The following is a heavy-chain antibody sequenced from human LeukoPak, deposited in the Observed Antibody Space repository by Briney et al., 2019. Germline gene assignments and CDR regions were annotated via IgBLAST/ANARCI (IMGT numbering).Heavy chain of an antibody. CDR2: ISGSGGSP. CDR3: AKIPITMVRGLSFDP. J-gene: IGHJ5*02. CDR1: GFTFSSYA. V-gene: IGHV3-23*01. D-gene: IGHD3-10*01. Sequence: GGSLRLSCAASGFTFSSYAMSWVRQAPGKGLEGVSAISGSGGSPYYADSVKGRFTISRDNSKNTLYLQMNSLRAEDTAVYYCAKIPITMVRGLSFDPWGQGTLVTVSS.